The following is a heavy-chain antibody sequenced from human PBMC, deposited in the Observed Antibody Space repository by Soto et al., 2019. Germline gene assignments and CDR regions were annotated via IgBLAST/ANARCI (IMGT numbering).Heavy chain of an antibody. CDR2: IYYSGST. CDR3: AREMGYDILTGYYGGVDY. D-gene: IGHD3-9*01. V-gene: IGHV4-39*02. Sequence: QLQLQESGPGLVKPSETLSLTCTVSGGSISSSSYYWGWIRQPPGKGLEWIGSIYYSGSTYYNPSLKSRVTISVDTSKNQFSVKLSSVTAADTAVYYCAREMGYDILTGYYGGVDYWCQGTLVTVSS. CDR1: GGSISSSSYY. J-gene: IGHJ4*02.